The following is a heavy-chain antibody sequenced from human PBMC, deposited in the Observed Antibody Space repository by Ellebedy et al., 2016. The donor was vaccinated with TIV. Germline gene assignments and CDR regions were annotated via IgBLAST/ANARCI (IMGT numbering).Heavy chain of an antibody. CDR2: FYHSGST. CDR1: GYSVSSTYY. CDR3: AGTRYNWFDP. J-gene: IGHJ5*02. V-gene: IGHV4-38-2*02. Sequence: SETLSLTCTVSGYSVSSTYYWGWIRPPPGKGLEWIGSFYHSGSTYYNLSLETRVTISVDTSKNRFSLKVTSVTAADTAVYYCAGTRYNWFDPWGQGTLVTVSS.